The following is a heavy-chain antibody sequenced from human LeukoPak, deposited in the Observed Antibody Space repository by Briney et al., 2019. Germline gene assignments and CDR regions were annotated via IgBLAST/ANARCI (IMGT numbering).Heavy chain of an antibody. V-gene: IGHV4-30-4*08. D-gene: IGHD2-8*01. Sequence: PSETLSPTCTVSGGSISSGDYYWSWIRQPPGKGLEWIGYIYYSGSTYYNPSLKSRVTISVDTSKNQFSLKLSSVTAADTAVYYCARAPPGVAFDIWGQGTMVTVSS. J-gene: IGHJ3*02. CDR1: GGSISSGDYY. CDR3: ARAPPGVAFDI. CDR2: IYYSGST.